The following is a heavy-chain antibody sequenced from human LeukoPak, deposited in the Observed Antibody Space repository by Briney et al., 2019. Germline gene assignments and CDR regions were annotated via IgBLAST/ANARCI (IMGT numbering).Heavy chain of an antibody. Sequence: GASVKVSCKTSGYTFTGYYMHWVRQAPGQGLEWMGWISAYNGNTNYAQKLQGRVTMTTDTSTSTAYMELRSLRSDDTAVYYCARWGYHYDSSGYLYWGQGTLVTVSS. J-gene: IGHJ4*02. CDR1: GYTFTGYY. D-gene: IGHD3-22*01. V-gene: IGHV1-18*04. CDR3: ARWGYHYDSSGYLY. CDR2: ISAYNGNT.